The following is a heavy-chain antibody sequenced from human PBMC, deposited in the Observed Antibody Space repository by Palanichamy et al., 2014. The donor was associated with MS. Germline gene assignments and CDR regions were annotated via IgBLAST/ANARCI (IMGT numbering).Heavy chain of an antibody. D-gene: IGHD4-17*01. Sequence: VSAISGSGAAYYADSVKGRFTISRDNSKNTLYLQMNSLRAEDTAVYYCAKGYSNYGDYGYFFDFWGQGTLATVSS. J-gene: IGHJ4*02. CDR2: ISGSGAA. CDR3: AKGYSNYGDYGYFFDF. V-gene: IGHV3-23*01.